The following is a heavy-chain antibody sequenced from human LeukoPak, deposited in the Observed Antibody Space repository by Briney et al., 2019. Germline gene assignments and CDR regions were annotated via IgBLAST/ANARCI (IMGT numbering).Heavy chain of an antibody. D-gene: IGHD1-7*01. Sequence: SETLSLTCTVSGGSISSGGYYWSRIRQHPGQGLEWIVYIYYSRSTYYNPALKRRVTISVDTSKNQFSLKLSSVTAADTAVYYCAREILETGTTVWGQGTLVTVSS. V-gene: IGHV4-31*03. J-gene: IGHJ4*02. CDR2: IYYSRST. CDR1: GGSISSGGYY. CDR3: AREILETGTTV.